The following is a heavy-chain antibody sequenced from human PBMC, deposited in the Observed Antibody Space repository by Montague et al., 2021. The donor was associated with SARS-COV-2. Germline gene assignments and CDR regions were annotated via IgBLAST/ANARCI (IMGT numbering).Heavy chain of an antibody. D-gene: IGHD3-9*01. CDR3: ARDPYYDILIGYYKD. CDR1: GFTFSSYS. V-gene: IGHV3-21*04. J-gene: IGHJ4*02. Sequence: SLRLSCAASGFTFSSYSMNWVRQAPGKGLEWVSSISSSSSYIYYADSVKGRFTISRDNAKNSLYLQMNSLRAEDTAVYYCARDPYYDILIGYYKDWGQGTLVTVSS. CDR2: ISSSSSYI.